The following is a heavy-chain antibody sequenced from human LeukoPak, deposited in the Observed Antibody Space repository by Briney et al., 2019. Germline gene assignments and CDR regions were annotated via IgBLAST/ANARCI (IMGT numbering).Heavy chain of an antibody. CDR3: ASGRPLGFDY. CDR2: IYYSGST. CDR1: GGSISSYY. J-gene: IGHJ4*02. Sequence: KSSETLSLTCTVSGGSISSYYWSWIRQPPGKGLEWIGYIYYSGSTNYNPSLKSRVTISVDTSKNQFSLNLSSVTAADTAVYYCASGRPLGFDYWGQGTLVTVSS. D-gene: IGHD1-26*01. V-gene: IGHV4-59*01.